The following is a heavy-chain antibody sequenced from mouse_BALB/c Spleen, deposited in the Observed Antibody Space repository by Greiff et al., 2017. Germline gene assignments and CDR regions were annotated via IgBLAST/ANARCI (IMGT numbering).Heavy chain of an antibody. D-gene: IGHD1-1*01. Sequence: VQLKQSGAELVKPGASVKLSCTASGFNIKDTYMHWVKQRPEQGLEWIGRIDPANGNTKYDPKFQGKATITADTSSNTAYLQLSSLTSEDTAVYYCARGGVTTVDAMDYWGQGTSVTVSS. CDR3: ARGGVTTVDAMDY. J-gene: IGHJ4*01. CDR2: IDPANGNT. V-gene: IGHV14-3*02. CDR1: GFNIKDTY.